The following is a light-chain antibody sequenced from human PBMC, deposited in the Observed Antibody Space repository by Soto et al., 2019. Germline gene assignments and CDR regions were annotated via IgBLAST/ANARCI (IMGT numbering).Light chain of an antibody. V-gene: IGKV3-20*01. CDR3: KKYGSSPMT. CDR2: GAS. Sequence: EIVLTQSPGTLSLSPGERATLSCRASQSVSSSYLAWYQQKPGQAPRLLIYGASSRATGIPDRFSGSGSGKDFALTISRLEPEDFAVYYCKKYGSSPMTFGQGTKVEIK. J-gene: IGKJ1*01. CDR1: QSVSSSY.